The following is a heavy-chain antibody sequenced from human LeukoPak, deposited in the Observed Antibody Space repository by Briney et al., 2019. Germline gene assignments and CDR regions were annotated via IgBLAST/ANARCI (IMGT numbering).Heavy chain of an antibody. V-gene: IGHV3-74*01. CDR1: GLTFRTTW. D-gene: IGHD1-7*01. J-gene: IGHJ4*02. CDR2: MNGEGTTI. Sequence: GGSLRLSCATSGLTFRTTWMHWVRQAPGKGLMWVSRMNGEGTTIDYADSVKGRFTVSRDYAKNTLFLQMDNLRTEDTALYFCATARNFRFEYWGQGSLVIVSA. CDR3: ATARNFRFEY.